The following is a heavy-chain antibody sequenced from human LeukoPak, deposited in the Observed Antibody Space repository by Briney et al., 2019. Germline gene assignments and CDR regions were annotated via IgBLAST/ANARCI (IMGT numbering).Heavy chain of an antibody. V-gene: IGHV3-30*02. Sequence: PGGSLRLSCAASGFTFDDYAMHWVRQAPGKGLEWVAFIRYDGSNKYYADSVKGRFTISRDNSKNTLYLQMNSLRAEDTAVYYCAKDCLGDNNWFDPWGQGTLVTVSS. D-gene: IGHD4-17*01. CDR3: AKDCLGDNNWFDP. CDR1: GFTFDDYA. J-gene: IGHJ5*02. CDR2: IRYDGSNK.